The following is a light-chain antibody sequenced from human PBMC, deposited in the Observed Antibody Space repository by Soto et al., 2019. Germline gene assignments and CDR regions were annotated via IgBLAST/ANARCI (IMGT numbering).Light chain of an antibody. V-gene: IGLV2-14*01. CDR2: EVT. CDR3: SSYAGSSNV. J-gene: IGLJ1*01. Sequence: QSALTQPASVSGSPGQSITISCTGTSSDVGGYNYVSWYQQHPGKAPKLVIYEVTNRPSGVSNRFSASKSGNTASLTISGLQAEDEADYYCSSYAGSSNVFGTGTKLTVL. CDR1: SSDVGGYNY.